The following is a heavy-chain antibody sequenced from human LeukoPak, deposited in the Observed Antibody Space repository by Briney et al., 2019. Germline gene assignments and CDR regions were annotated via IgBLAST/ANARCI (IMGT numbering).Heavy chain of an antibody. CDR1: GGSISSYY. J-gene: IGHJ4*02. CDR3: ARGGYDILTGYYGLDY. V-gene: IGHV4-59*01. D-gene: IGHD3-9*01. Sequence: PSETLSLTCTVSGGSISSYYWSWIRQPPGKGLEWIGYIYYSGSTNYNPSLKSRVTISVDTSKHQFSLKLSSVTAADTAVYYCARGGYDILTGYYGLDYWGQGTLVTVSS. CDR2: IYYSGST.